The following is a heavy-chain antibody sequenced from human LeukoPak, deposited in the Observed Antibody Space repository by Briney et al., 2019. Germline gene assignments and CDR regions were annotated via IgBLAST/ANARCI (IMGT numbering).Heavy chain of an antibody. D-gene: IGHD3-10*01. CDR3: ARDRPLWFGELWSSDDY. CDR2: INPNSGGT. CDR1: GYTFTGYY. J-gene: IGHJ4*02. Sequence: GASVKVSCKASGYTFTGYYMHWVRQAPGQGLEWMGWINPNSGGTNYAQKFQGRVTMTRDTSISTAYMELSRLRSDDTAVYHCARDRPLWFGELWSSDDYWGQGTLVTVSS. V-gene: IGHV1-2*02.